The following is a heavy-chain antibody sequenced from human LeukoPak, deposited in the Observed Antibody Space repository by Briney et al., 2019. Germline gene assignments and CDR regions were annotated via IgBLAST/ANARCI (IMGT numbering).Heavy chain of an antibody. V-gene: IGHV1-3*01. Sequence: ASVKVSCKASGYTFTNYAMHWVRQAPGQRPEWMGWINAGNGNTEYSQKFQDRVTITRDISANTAYMELSSLTSEDTAVYYCARGSCYYGSGSFMGSDYWGQGTLVTVSS. D-gene: IGHD3-10*01. J-gene: IGHJ4*02. CDR1: GYTFTNYA. CDR2: INAGNGNT. CDR3: ARGSCYYGSGSFMGSDY.